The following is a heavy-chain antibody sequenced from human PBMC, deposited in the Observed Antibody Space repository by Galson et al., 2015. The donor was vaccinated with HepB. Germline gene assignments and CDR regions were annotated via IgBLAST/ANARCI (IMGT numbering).Heavy chain of an antibody. Sequence: SLRLSCAASGFTFSTYGMHWVRQAPGKGLEWVAVIWYDGSKKDYAESVKGRFTISRDNSKSTLHLQMNSLRVEDTAVYYCARDPGVFPTTFDYWGQGTLVSVSS. D-gene: IGHD1-14*01. CDR1: GFTFSTYG. CDR3: ARDPGVFPTTFDY. CDR2: IWYDGSKK. V-gene: IGHV3-33*01. J-gene: IGHJ4*02.